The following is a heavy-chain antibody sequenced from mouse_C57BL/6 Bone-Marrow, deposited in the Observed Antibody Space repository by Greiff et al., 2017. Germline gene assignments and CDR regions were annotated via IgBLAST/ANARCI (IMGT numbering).Heavy chain of an antibody. V-gene: IGHV3-6*01. J-gene: IGHJ3*01. D-gene: IGHD1-1*01. CDR2: ISYDGSN. CDR1: GYSITSGYY. Sequence: EVQLQESGPGLVKPSQSLSLTCSVTGYSITSGYYWNWIRQFPGNKLEWMGYISYDGSNNYNPYLKNRISITRDTSKNQFFLKLNSVTTEDTATYYCARDLPYYYGSSYDAYWGQGTLVTVSA. CDR3: ARDLPYYYGSSYDAY.